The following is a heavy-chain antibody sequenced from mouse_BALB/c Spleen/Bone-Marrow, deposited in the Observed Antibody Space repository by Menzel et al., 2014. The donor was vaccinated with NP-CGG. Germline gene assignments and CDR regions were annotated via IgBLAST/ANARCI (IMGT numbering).Heavy chain of an antibody. D-gene: IGHD1-1*01. J-gene: IGHJ4*01. V-gene: IGHV1-87*01. CDR3: AAYYGSSYWAMDY. CDR2: IYPGDGDT. Sequence: QVQLKESGAELARPGASVNLSCKASGYTFTSYWMQWVKQRPGQGLEWIGAIYPGDGDTRYTQKFKGKATLTADKSSSTAYMQLSSLASEDSAVYYCAAYYGSSYWAMDYWGQGTSVTASS. CDR1: GYTFTSYW.